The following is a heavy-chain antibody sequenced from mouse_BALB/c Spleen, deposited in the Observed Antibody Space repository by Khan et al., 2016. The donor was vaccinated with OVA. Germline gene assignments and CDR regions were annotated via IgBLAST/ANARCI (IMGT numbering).Heavy chain of an antibody. CDR1: GFNIKGTY. Sequence: EVQLQQSGAELVKPGASVKLSCTASGFNIKGTYLHWVKQRPEQGLEWIGRIAPANGNTQYDPKFQGKATITSDTSSNTSYLQLNSLTSEDTAVYYCARPSYDPRDFEVWGAGTTVTVSS. CDR3: ARPSYDPRDFEV. D-gene: IGHD2-3*01. J-gene: IGHJ1*01. CDR2: IAPANGNT. V-gene: IGHV14-3*02.